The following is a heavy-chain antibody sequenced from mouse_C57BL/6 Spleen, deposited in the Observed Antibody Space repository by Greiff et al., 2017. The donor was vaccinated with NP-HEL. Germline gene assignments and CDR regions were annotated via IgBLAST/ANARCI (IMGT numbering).Heavy chain of an antibody. CDR1: GFSLTSYA. CDR3: ARTLTTVVAENYYAMDD. J-gene: IGHJ4*01. D-gene: IGHD1-1*01. Sequence: VKLVESGPGLVAPSQSLSITCTVSGFSLTSYAISWVRQPPGKGLEWLGVIWTGGGTNYNSAPKSRLSISKDNSKSQVFLKMNSLQTDDTARYYCARTLTTVVAENYYAMDDWGQGTSVTVSS. CDR2: IWTGGGT. V-gene: IGHV2-9-1*01.